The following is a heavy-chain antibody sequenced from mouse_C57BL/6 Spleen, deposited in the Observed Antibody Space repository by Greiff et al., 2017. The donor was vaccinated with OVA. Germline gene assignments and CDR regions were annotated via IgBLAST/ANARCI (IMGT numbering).Heavy chain of an antibody. CDR3: ARSPLRGDFDV. V-gene: IGHV1-61*01. CDR2: IYPSDSET. J-gene: IGHJ1*03. Sequence: QVQLKQPGAELVRPGSSVKLSCKASGYTFTSYWMDWVKQRPGQGLEWIGNIYPSDSETHYNQKFKDKATLTVDKSSSTAYMQLSSLTSEDSAVYYCARSPLRGDFDVWGTGTTVTVSS. CDR1: GYTFTSYW.